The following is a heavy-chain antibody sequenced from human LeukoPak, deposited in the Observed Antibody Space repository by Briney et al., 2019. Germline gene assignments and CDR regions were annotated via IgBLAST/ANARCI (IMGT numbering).Heavy chain of an antibody. V-gene: IGHV3-30*18. CDR2: ISYDGSSK. J-gene: IGHJ6*02. D-gene: IGHD3-10*01. CDR3: AKDYGAYYYVMDV. CDR1: GFTFSNYG. Sequence: GGSLRPSCAASGFTFSNYGMHWVRQAPGKGLEWVAVISYDGSSKYYADSVKGRFTISRDNSKNTLYLQMNSLRAEDTAVYYCAKDYGAYYYVMDVWGRGTTVTVSS.